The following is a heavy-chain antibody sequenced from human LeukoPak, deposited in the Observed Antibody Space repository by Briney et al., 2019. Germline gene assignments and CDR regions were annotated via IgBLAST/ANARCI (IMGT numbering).Heavy chain of an antibody. CDR2: ISGGSSDI. CDR3: VRDPVRRYDY. D-gene: IGHD3-10*01. CDR1: GFIFGSYS. Sequence: PGGSLRLSCAASGFIFGSYSMNWVRQAPGKGLEWIPYISGGSSDIHYADSVKGRFTISRDNAKNSLYLQMNSLRDEDSAVYYCVRDPVRRYDYWGQGALVTVSS. V-gene: IGHV3-48*02. J-gene: IGHJ4*02.